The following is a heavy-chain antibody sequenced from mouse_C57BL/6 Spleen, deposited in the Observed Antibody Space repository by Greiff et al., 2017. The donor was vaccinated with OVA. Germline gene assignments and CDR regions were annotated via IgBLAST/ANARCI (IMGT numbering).Heavy chain of an antibody. Sequence: QVQLQQSGAELARPGASVKLSCKASGYTFTSYGISWVKQSTGQGLEWIGEIYPRSGNTYYNEKFKGKATLTADKSSSTAYMELRSLTSEDSAVYFCDYDYEGTDYFDYWGQGTTLTVSS. V-gene: IGHV1-81*01. D-gene: IGHD2-4*01. CDR3: DYDYEGTDYFDY. J-gene: IGHJ2*01. CDR2: IYPRSGNT. CDR1: GYTFTSYG.